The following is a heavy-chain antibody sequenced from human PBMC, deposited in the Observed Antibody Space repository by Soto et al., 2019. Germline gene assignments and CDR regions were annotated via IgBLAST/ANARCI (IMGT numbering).Heavy chain of an antibody. CDR1: GFTFSSYW. V-gene: IGHV3-74*01. CDR3: ARVSVSSYQFDY. Sequence: EVQLVESGGGLVQPGGSLRLSCAASGFTFSSYWMHWVRQAPGKGLVWVSRINPDGSTTSYADSVKGRFTISRDNAKNTLYLQMTSLRAEDTAVYRCARVSVSSYQFDYWGQGTLVTVSS. J-gene: IGHJ4*02. D-gene: IGHD2-2*01. CDR2: INPDGSTT.